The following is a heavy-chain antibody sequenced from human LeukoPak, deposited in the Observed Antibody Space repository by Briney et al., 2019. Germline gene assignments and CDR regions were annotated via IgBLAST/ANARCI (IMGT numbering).Heavy chain of an antibody. CDR3: ARRLGLRGIMVRGVGPKSNWFDP. J-gene: IGHJ5*02. Sequence: SETLSLTCTVSGGSISSYYWSWIRQPPGKGLEWIGYIYYSGSTNYNPSLKSRVTISVDTSKNQFSLKLSSVTAADTAVYYCARRLGLRGIMVRGVGPKSNWFDPWGQGTLVTVSS. CDR2: IYYSGST. D-gene: IGHD3-10*01. CDR1: GGSISSYY. V-gene: IGHV4-59*12.